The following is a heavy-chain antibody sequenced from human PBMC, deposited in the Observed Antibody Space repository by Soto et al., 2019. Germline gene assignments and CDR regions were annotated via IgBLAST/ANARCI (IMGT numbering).Heavy chain of an antibody. CDR1: GFTFSIFG. V-gene: IGHV3-33*01. D-gene: IGHD6-19*01. CDR3: ARDKGSSTVVSGISQEGYFDS. CDR2: IWYDGSNA. J-gene: IGHJ4*02. Sequence: QVQLVESGGGVVQPGRSLRLSCAASGFTFSIFGMHWVRQAPGKGLEWAAIIWYDGSNAYYADSVRGRFTISRDNSKNTVYLQMNSLIAEDTAAYYWARDKGSSTVVSGISQEGYFDSWGQGTLVTVSS.